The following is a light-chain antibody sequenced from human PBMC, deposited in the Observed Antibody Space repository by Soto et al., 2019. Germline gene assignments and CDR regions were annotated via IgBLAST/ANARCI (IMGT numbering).Light chain of an antibody. CDR1: QRVSNNY. J-gene: IGKJ1*01. V-gene: IGKV3-20*01. Sequence: EIVLTQSPGTLSLSPGERATLSCRASQRVSNNYLAWYHQKPGRAPRLVIYGASSRATGIPDRFSGSGSGADFDLTISRLETEDFAVYYCQQYGTSPWTFGQGTRVEIK. CDR2: GAS. CDR3: QQYGTSPWT.